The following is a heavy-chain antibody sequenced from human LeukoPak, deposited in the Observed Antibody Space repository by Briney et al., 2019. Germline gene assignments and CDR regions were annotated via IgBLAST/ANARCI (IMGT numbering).Heavy chain of an antibody. CDR3: ARDRPKWELPTLGHFDL. V-gene: IGHV3-48*02. CDR2: IRTTAEGAKYA. CDR1: GFSFTDYP. D-gene: IGHD1-26*01. J-gene: IGHJ2*01. Sequence: GGSLRLSCATSGFSFTDYPMNWVRQAPGKGLEWISNIRTTAEGAKYAYYADSVKGRVTISRDDGKNTLYLQMNSLRDEDTAVYYCARDRPKWELPTLGHFDLWGRGTLLTVSS.